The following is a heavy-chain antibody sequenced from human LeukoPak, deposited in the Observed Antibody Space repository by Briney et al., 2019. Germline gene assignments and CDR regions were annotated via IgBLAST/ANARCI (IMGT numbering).Heavy chain of an antibody. CDR3: AKSAGGGNYLHC. CDR1: GFTFSTYG. J-gene: IGHJ4*02. CDR2: ISSSSDSI. D-gene: IGHD3-16*01. Sequence: QPGGSLRLSCAASGFTFSTYGMTWVRQAPGKGLEWISYISSSSDSIKYADSVKGRFTSSRDNAKNSLYLQMNSLRAEDTAVYYCAKSAGGGNYLHCWGQGTLVTVSS. V-gene: IGHV3-48*04.